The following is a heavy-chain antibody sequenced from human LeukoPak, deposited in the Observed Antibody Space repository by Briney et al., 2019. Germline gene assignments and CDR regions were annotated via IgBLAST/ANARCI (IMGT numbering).Heavy chain of an antibody. D-gene: IGHD1-26*01. CDR2: ISTSSSTSSTNI. Sequence: PGGSLRLSCAASGFTFSHYSMNWVRQAPGKGLEWGSYISTSSSTSSTNIYYADSVEGRFTISRDNAKNPLYLQMNSLRAEDTAVYYCARVNPEGATTRWGQGTLVTVSS. J-gene: IGHJ4*02. CDR1: GFTFSHYS. CDR3: ARVNPEGATTR. V-gene: IGHV3-48*01.